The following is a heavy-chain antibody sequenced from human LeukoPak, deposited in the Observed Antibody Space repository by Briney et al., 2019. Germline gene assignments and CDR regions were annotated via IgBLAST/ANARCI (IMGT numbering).Heavy chain of an antibody. CDR1: GYTFTSYY. CDR3: ARGGYCSSTSCYVGSNWFDP. D-gene: IGHD2-2*01. V-gene: IGHV1-46*03. Sequence: ASVKVSCKASGYTFTSYYMHWVRQAPGHGLEWMGIINPSGGSTSYAQKFPGRVTMTRDTSTSTVYMELSSLRSEDTAVYYCARGGYCSSTSCYVGSNWFDPWGQGTLVTVSS. CDR2: INPSGGST. J-gene: IGHJ5*02.